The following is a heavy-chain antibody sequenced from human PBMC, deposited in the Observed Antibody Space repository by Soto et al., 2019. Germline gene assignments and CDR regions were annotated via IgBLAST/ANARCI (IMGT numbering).Heavy chain of an antibody. V-gene: IGHV1-8*01. D-gene: IGHD3-22*01. Sequence: SASVKVSCKASEHSFTSYGFNWVLQAVGQGLEWMGWMNPNNDHTGYAQKFQGRVTMTKDTSISTAYMELSGLRSEDTAVYYCAKDSYDSSGNPFLDSWGQGTLVTVSS. CDR3: AKDSYDSSGNPFLDS. CDR1: EHSFTSYG. J-gene: IGHJ4*02. CDR2: MNPNNDHT.